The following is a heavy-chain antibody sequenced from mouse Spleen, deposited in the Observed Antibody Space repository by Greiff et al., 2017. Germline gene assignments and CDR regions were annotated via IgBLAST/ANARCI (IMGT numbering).Heavy chain of an antibody. CDR2: IYPGDGDT. V-gene: IGHV1-82*01. CDR3: ARKDYYGSSYGGWYFDV. D-gene: IGHD1-1*01. Sequence: QVQLKQSGPELVKPGASVKISCKASGYAFSSSWMNWVKQRPGKGLEWIGRIYPGDGDTNYNGKFKGKATLTADKSSSTAYMQLSSLTSEDSAVYFCARKDYYGSSYGGWYFDVWGAGTTVTVSS. CDR1: GYAFSSSW. J-gene: IGHJ1*01.